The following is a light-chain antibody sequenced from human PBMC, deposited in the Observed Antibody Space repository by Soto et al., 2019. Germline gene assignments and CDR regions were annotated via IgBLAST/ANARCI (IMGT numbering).Light chain of an antibody. V-gene: IGKV3-11*01. CDR1: QSVSSS. CDR3: QQRSNWPPEVT. CDR2: AAS. J-gene: IGKJ3*01. Sequence: EIVLTQSPDTLSLSPGERATLSCRASQSVSSSLAWYQQKPGQAPRLLIYAASKRATGIPARFSGSGSGTDFTLTIISLEPEDFAVYYCQQRSNWPPEVTFGPGTKVDIK.